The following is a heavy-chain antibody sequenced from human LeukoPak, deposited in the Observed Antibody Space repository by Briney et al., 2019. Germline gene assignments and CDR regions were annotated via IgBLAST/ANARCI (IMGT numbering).Heavy chain of an antibody. CDR1: SSSFSTSYR. V-gene: IGHV4-38-2*01. J-gene: IGHJ4*02. CDR3: ANVNTVTTAYFDY. CDR2: FYHPRNT. Sequence: SDNLSLTCAVSSSSFSTSYRWGWIRQPPGKGLEWFGTFYHPRNTYYNPSLKSRVTISVDPSKNQFSLNLTSVTAADTAVYYCANVNTVTTAYFDYWGQRTLLTVSS. D-gene: IGHD4-11*01.